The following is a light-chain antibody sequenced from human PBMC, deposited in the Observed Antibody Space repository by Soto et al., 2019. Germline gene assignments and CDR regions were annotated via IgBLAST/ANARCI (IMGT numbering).Light chain of an antibody. V-gene: IGKV1-5*03. CDR2: KAT. CDR3: QHYNDYQYI. Sequence: DIQMTQSPSTLSASVGDRVTITCRASQSITTWLAWYQQKPGKAPKLLIYKATNLQSGVPSRFSGSGSGTEFSLTISSLQPDDFVTYYCQHYNDYQYIFGQGTKLEIK. J-gene: IGKJ2*01. CDR1: QSITTW.